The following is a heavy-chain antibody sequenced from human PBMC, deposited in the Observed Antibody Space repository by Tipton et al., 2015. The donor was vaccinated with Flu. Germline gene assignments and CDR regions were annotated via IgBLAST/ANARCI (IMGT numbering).Heavy chain of an antibody. V-gene: IGHV1-8*01. J-gene: IGHJ2*01. CDR1: GYTFTSYE. CDR2: MNPNSGNA. D-gene: IGHD3-3*01. Sequence: QVQLVQSGAEVKKPGASVKVSCKASGYTFTSYEINWVRQATGQGLEWMGWMNPNSGNAGYAQQFQGRVTMTMNTSITTAYMELSSLRSEDTAVYYCARGRFLEWYMWYFDLWGRGTLVTVSS. CDR3: ARGRFLEWYMWYFDL.